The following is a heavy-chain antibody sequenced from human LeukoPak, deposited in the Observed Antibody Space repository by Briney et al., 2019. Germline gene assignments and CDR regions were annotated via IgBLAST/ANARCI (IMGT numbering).Heavy chain of an antibody. V-gene: IGHV1-18*01. CDR3: ARDLKWYYEFWSGYNYPDY. J-gene: IGHJ4*02. CDR1: GYSFTSYA. D-gene: IGHD3-3*01. Sequence: ASVKVSCKASGYSFTSYASSWVRQAPGQGLEGMGWISAYNVNTNYAQQLQGPVTMTTDTSTRTAYLELRSLSSDDTAVYYCARDLKWYYEFWSGYNYPDYWGQGTQVTVSS. CDR2: ISAYNVNT.